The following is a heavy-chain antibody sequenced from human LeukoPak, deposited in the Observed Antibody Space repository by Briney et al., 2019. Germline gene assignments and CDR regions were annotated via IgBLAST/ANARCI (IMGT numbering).Heavy chain of an antibody. V-gene: IGHV4-4*07. CDR3: ARGDRAVAGAWGWFDP. J-gene: IGHJ5*02. CDR2: IHASGST. D-gene: IGHD6-19*01. CDR1: NGSISSYY. Sequence: SQTLSLTCTVSNGSISSYYWSWIRQPAGKGLEWIGRIHASGSTNYNPSLKSRVTMSVDTPKNQFSLKLSSVTAADTAIYFCARGDRAVAGAWGWFDPWGQGTLVTVSS.